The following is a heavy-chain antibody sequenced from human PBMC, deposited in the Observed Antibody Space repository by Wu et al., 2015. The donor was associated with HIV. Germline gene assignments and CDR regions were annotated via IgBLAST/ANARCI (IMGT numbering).Heavy chain of an antibody. V-gene: IGHV1-69*05. D-gene: IGHD6-19*01. J-gene: IGHJ3*01. Sequence: QVQLVQSGAEVKKPGSSVRVSCKASEDTFSNYAVNWVRHAPGQGLEWMGGIIPIMGTPRYAEKFHGRLSITTDDSMSTAFMELNSLRSEDSAMYFCATYPGWTGVLDAFDVWGQGDNGHRLF. CDR3: ATYPGWTGVLDAFDV. CDR2: IIPIMGTP. CDR1: EDTFSNYA.